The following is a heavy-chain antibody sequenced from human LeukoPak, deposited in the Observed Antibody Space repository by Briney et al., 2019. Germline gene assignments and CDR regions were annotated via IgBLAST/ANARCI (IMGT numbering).Heavy chain of an antibody. D-gene: IGHD1-26*01. V-gene: IGHV1-69*06. J-gene: IGHJ4*02. Sequence: ASVKASCKASGYTFTTYNINWVRQAPGQGLEWMGGIIPIFGTANYAQKFQGRVTITADKSTSTAYMELSSLRSEDTAVYYCARGYSLSGSYYLSDYWGQGTLVTVSS. CDR1: GYTFTTYN. CDR3: ARGYSLSGSYYLSDY. CDR2: IIPIFGTA.